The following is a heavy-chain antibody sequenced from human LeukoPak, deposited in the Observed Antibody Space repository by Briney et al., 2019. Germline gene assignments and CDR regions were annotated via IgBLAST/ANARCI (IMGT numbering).Heavy chain of an antibody. Sequence: QVQLQESGPGLVKPSETLSLTCTVSDDSISSYYWSWIRQPPGKGLEWIGYIYYSGSTNYNPSLKSRVTISVDTSKNQFSLRLSSVTAADTAVYYCARDGGSGEFDSWGQGTLVTVSS. CDR3: ARDGGSGEFDS. V-gene: IGHV4-59*01. CDR2: IYYSGST. D-gene: IGHD3-16*01. J-gene: IGHJ4*02. CDR1: DDSISSYY.